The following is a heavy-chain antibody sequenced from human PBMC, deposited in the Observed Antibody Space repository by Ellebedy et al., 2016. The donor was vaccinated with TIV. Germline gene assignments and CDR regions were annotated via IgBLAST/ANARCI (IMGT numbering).Heavy chain of an antibody. CDR1: SGSISSGGYY. Sequence: SETLSLXXSVSSGSISSGGYYWNWIRQYPGKGLEWIGYIYYSGSYYYKPSLKSRVTILVDTSKNRFSLNLRSVTAADTAVYYCARSTDGRYFDRQRYVFDIWGQGTMVTVSS. J-gene: IGHJ3*02. CDR2: IYYSGSY. V-gene: IGHV4-31*03. CDR3: ARSTDGRYFDRQRYVFDI. D-gene: IGHD3-9*01.